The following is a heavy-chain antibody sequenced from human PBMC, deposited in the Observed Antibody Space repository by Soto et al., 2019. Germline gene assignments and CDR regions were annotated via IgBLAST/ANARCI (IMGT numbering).Heavy chain of an antibody. V-gene: IGHV1-18*01. D-gene: IGHD6-19*01. CDR2: ISAYNGNT. Sequence: QVQLVQSRAEVKKPGASVKVSCKASGYTFTSYGISWVRQAPGQGLEWMGWISAYNGNTKYAQKLPGRVTMTTATATSTAYMELRTPRSDDTAVYYCATESAVAALDPWGQGTLVTVSS. CDR1: GYTFTSYG. J-gene: IGHJ5*02. CDR3: ATESAVAALDP.